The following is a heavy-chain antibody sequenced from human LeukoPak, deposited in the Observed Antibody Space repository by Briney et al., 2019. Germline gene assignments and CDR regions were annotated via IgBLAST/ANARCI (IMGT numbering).Heavy chain of an antibody. V-gene: IGHV4-59*01. CDR3: AREGGAGAFDI. D-gene: IGHD3-16*01. CDR1: GGSISSYS. CDR2: IYSSGST. Sequence: SETLSLTCTVSGGSISSYSWSWIRQPPGKGLEWIGYIYSSGSTNYNPSLKSRVTLSVDTSKNQFSLKLSSVTAADTAVYYCAREGGAGAFDIWGQGTMVTVSS. J-gene: IGHJ3*02.